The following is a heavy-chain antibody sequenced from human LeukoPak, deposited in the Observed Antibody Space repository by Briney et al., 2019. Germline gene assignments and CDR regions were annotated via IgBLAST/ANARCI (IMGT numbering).Heavy chain of an antibody. D-gene: IGHD6-13*01. CDR3: ARAAYSSTWYSRYFDL. J-gene: IGHJ2*01. CDR2: IGTAGEI. V-gene: IGHV3-13*01. Sequence: GGSLRLSYAASGFTFSSYDIHWVRQATGKGLEWVSGIGTAGEIYYPGSVKGRFTISRENAKNSLYLQMNSLRAGDTAVYYCARAAYSSTWYSRYFDLWGRGTLVTVSS. CDR1: GFTFSSYD.